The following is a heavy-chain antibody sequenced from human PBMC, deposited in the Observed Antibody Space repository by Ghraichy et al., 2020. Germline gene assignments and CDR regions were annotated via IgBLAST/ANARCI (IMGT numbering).Heavy chain of an antibody. CDR1: GFTFSSHA. V-gene: IGHV3-23*01. CDR2: ISASGGTT. Sequence: LSLTCAASGFTFSSHAMTWVRQAPGKGLEWVSSISASGGTTYYADSVRGRFTISRDNSKNSLYLQMSSLRAEDTALYYCAKDSGEGSSSLYGDDFDSWGQGSLVTVSS. D-gene: IGHD6-13*01. J-gene: IGHJ4*02. CDR3: AKDSGEGSSSLYGDDFDS.